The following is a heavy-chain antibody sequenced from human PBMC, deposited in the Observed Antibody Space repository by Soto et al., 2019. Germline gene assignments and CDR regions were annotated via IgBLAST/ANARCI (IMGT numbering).Heavy chain of an antibody. Sequence: QVQLVQSGAEVKKPGASVKVSCKASGYTFTSYDINWVRQATGQGLEWMGWMNPNSGNTGYAQKFQGRVTMTRNTSISTAYMELSSLRSEDTAVYYCARGLVGVGQWLVKDYEYFQHWGQGTLVTVSS. CDR2: MNPNSGNT. CDR3: ARGLVGVGQWLVKDYEYFQH. D-gene: IGHD6-19*01. V-gene: IGHV1-8*01. J-gene: IGHJ1*01. CDR1: GYTFTSYD.